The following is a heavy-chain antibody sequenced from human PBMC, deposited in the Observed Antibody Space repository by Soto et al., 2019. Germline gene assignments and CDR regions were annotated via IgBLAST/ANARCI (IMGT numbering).Heavy chain of an antibody. CDR3: ARRGGYCSGGSCYDSALDY. Sequence: PGESLKISCKGSGYSFTSYWIGWVRQMPGKGLEWMGIIYPGDSDTRYSPSFQGQVTISADKSISTAYLQWSSLKASDTAMYYCARRGGYCSGGSCYDSALDYWGQGTLVTVSS. J-gene: IGHJ4*02. V-gene: IGHV5-51*01. CDR1: GYSFTSYW. CDR2: IYPGDSDT. D-gene: IGHD2-15*01.